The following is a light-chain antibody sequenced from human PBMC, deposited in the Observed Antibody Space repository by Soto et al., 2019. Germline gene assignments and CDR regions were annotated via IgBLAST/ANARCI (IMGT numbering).Light chain of an antibody. J-gene: IGKJ5*01. Sequence: IVLTQSRGTLSLSPGEIATLXCRASQGAYSILRWYRENSGKAPRLLIXGASTRATGIQARLSGSGSGTEFTLNISSLQSEDFAVYYCQQYNNWPPITFGQGTRLEIK. CDR1: QGAYSI. CDR3: QQYNNWPPIT. CDR2: GAS. V-gene: IGKV3-15*01.